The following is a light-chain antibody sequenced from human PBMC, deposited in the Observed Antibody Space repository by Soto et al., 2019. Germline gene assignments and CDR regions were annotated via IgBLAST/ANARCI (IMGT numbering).Light chain of an antibody. V-gene: IGLV2-14*01. CDR1: SSDVGSYNY. CDR2: DVS. J-gene: IGLJ2*01. CDR3: TSYTSDSTVV. Sequence: QSALTQPASVSGSPGQSITISCTGTSSDVGSYNYVSWYQQYPGKAPKLMVYDVSDRPSGVSNRFSGSKSGNTASLTISGLQAEAEADYYCTSYTSDSTVVFGGGTKLTVL.